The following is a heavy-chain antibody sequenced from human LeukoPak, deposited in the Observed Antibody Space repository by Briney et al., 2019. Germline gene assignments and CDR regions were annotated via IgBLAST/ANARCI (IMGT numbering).Heavy chain of an antibody. D-gene: IGHD1-26*01. Sequence: PGGSLRLSCAASGFTVSANYMSWVRQAPGKGLEWVSLIYSAGTTYYADSVKGRFTISRDTSKNTLYLQMDSLKAEDTAFYYCARYSASYPAWGQGTLVTVSS. CDR3: ARYSASYPA. CDR2: IYSAGTT. V-gene: IGHV3-66*01. J-gene: IGHJ5*02. CDR1: GFTVSANY.